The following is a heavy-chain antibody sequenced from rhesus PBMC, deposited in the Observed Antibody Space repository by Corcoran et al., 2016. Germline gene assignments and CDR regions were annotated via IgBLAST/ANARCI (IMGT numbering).Heavy chain of an antibody. CDR2: ISGSSTST. CDR1: GGSISDSYR. D-gene: IGHD4-23*01. CDR3: ARAARVTVTTYYFDY. J-gene: IGHJ4*01. Sequence: QVQLQESGPGVVKPSETLSLTCAVSGGSISDSYRWSWSRQPPGKGLEWIGYISGSSTSTNTNPALKSRVTISKDTSKTQFSLKLSAVTAADTAVYYCARAARVTVTTYYFDYWGQGVLVTVSS. V-gene: IGHV4S10*01.